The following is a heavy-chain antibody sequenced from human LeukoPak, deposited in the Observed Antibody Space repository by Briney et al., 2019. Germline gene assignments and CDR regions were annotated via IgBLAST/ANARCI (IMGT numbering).Heavy chain of an antibody. D-gene: IGHD1-26*01. J-gene: IGHJ3*02. CDR2: IIPIFGTA. Sequence: SVKVSCKASGGTFSSYAISWVRQAPGQGLEWMGGIIPIFGTANYAQKFQGRVTITADESTSTAYMELSSLRSEDTAVYYCATLDSGSYPGSKVGASDIWGQGTMVTVSS. CDR3: ATLDSGSYPGSKVGASDI. CDR1: GGTFSSYA. V-gene: IGHV1-69*13.